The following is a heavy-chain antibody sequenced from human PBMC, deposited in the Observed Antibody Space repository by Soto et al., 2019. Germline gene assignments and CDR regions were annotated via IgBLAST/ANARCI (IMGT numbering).Heavy chain of an antibody. J-gene: IGHJ4*02. CDR3: ARDPGLAARTSYFDY. V-gene: IGHV1-69*13. Sequence: SVKVSCKASGGTFSSYAISWVRQALGQGPEWMGGIIPIFGTANYAQKFQGRVTITADESTSTAYMELSSLRSEDTAVYYCARDPGLAARTSYFDYWGQGTLVTVSS. CDR1: GGTFSSYA. CDR2: IIPIFGTA. D-gene: IGHD6-6*01.